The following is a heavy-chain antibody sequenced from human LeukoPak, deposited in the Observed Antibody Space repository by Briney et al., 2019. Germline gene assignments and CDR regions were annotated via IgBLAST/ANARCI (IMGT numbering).Heavy chain of an antibody. CDR1: GYAFTSYA. V-gene: IGHV1-3*01. CDR3: ARDDWNYKFTIHSYYYGMDV. J-gene: IGHJ6*02. Sequence: WASVKVSCKASGYAFTSYAMHWVRQAPGRRLEWMGWINGGNGNTRYSQKLQGRVTITRDTSANTVYMELSSLRSGDTAVYYCARDDWNYKFTIHSYYYGMDVWGQGTTVTVSS. CDR2: INGGNGNT. D-gene: IGHD1-7*01.